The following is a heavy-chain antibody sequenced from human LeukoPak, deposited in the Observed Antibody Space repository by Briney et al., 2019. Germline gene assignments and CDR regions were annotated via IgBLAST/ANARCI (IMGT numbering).Heavy chain of an antibody. Sequence: ASVKVSCKASGYTFTNYVIHWVRQAPGQRPEWMGWITAGNGDTRYSQEFQGRVSITTDTPAGTAYMELTSLRSEDMAVYYCAISNIGTSRNSYNIWGQGTMVTVSS. J-gene: IGHJ3*02. CDR2: ITAGNGDT. CDR1: GYTFTNYV. CDR3: AISNIGTSRNSYNI. V-gene: IGHV1-3*03. D-gene: IGHD2/OR15-2a*01.